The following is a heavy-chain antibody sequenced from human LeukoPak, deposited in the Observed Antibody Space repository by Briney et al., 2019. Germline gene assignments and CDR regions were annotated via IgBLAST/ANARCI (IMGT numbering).Heavy chain of an antibody. CDR1: GGSISSYY. J-gene: IGHJ6*02. V-gene: IGHV4-59*01. D-gene: IGHD5-24*01. CDR2: IYYSGST. Sequence: SETLSLTCTVSGGSISSYYWSWIRQPPGKGLEWIGYIYYSGSTNYNPSLKSRVTISVDTSKNQFSLKLSSVTAADTAVYYCARGGDGYNRIGYYYGMDVWGQGTTVTVSS. CDR3: ARGGDGYNRIGYYYGMDV.